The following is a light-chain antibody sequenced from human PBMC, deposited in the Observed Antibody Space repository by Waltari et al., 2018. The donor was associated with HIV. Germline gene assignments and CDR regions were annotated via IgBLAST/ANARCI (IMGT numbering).Light chain of an antibody. J-gene: IGKJ1*01. V-gene: IGKV3-15*01. CDR3: QQYGSSLWT. CDR2: GAS. CDR1: QSVSSN. Sequence: EIVMTQSPATLSVSPGERATLSCRASQSVSSNLAWYQQKPGQAPRLLIYGASTRATGIPARFSGSGSGTEFTLTISSLQSEDFAMYYCQQYGSSLWTFGQGTKVEIK.